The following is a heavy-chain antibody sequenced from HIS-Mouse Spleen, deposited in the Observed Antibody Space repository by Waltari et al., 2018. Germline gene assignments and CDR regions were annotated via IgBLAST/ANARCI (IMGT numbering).Heavy chain of an antibody. V-gene: IGHV4-39*07. CDR1: GGSIRSSSYY. J-gene: IGHJ5*02. CDR3: ARDYGDNWFDP. Sequence: QLQLQESGPGLVKPSETLSPTCTVSGGSIRSSSYYWGWIRQPPGKGLEWIGSIYYSGSTYYNPSLKSRVTISVDTSKNQFSLKLSSVTAADTAVYYCARDYGDNWFDPWGQGTLVTVSS. D-gene: IGHD4-17*01. CDR2: IYYSGST.